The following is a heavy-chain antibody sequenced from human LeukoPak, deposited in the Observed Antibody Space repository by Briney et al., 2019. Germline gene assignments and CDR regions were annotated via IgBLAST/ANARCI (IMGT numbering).Heavy chain of an antibody. J-gene: IGHJ4*02. CDR1: GGSFSGYY. CDR2: INHSGST. V-gene: IGHV4-34*01. D-gene: IGHD3-9*01. CDR3: ARQGSYDILAGYYTGGYYFDY. Sequence: SETLSLTCAVYGGSFSGYYWSWIRQPPGKGLEWIGEINHSGSTNYNPSLKSRVTISVDTSKNQFSLKLSSVTAADTAVYYCARQGSYDILAGYYTGGYYFDYWGQGTLVTVSS.